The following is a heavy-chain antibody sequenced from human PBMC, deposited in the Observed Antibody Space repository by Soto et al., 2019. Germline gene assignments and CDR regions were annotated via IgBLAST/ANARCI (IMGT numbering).Heavy chain of an antibody. CDR3: ARAVAGTFGGGWFDP. J-gene: IGHJ5*02. CDR2: IKQDGSEK. V-gene: IGHV3-7*01. Sequence: EVQLVESGGGLVQRGGSLRLSCVASGFTFSNYWMTWVRQAPGKGLEWVAKIKQDGSEKYFVDSVKGRFTISRENAKNSLYLQMNSLGAEDTAVYYCARAVAGTFGGGWFDPWGQGNLVTVSS. CDR1: GFTFSNYW. D-gene: IGHD6-19*01.